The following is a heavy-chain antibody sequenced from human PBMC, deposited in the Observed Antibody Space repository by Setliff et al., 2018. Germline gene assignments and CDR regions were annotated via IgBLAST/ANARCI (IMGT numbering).Heavy chain of an antibody. D-gene: IGHD2-8*01. CDR1: GYTFTSYG. CDR2: ISAYNGNT. CDR3: ARANCTNGVCYWGEYYYYGMDV. V-gene: IGHV1-18*01. J-gene: IGHJ6*02. Sequence: ASVKVSCKASGYTFTSYGISWVRQAPGQGLEWMGWISAYNGNTNYAQKFQGRVTITTDESTSTAYMELSSLRSEDTAVYYCARANCTNGVCYWGEYYYYGMDVWGQGTTVTVSS.